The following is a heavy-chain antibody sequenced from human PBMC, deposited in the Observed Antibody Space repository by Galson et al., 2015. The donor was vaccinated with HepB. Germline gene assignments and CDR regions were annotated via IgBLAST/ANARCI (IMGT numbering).Heavy chain of an antibody. V-gene: IGHV3-23*01. CDR3: TKDPYRLVSKGVMVRGIIITNSFDF. D-gene: IGHD3-10*01. Sequence: SLRLSCAASGFTFTDYAMSWVRQAPGKGLEWVSAISGGGGITYYADSVKARFTISRDNSKNTLYLQMYSLRVEDTAIYYCTKDPYRLVSKGVMVRGIIITNSFDFWGQGTMVTVSS. J-gene: IGHJ3*01. CDR2: ISGGGGIT. CDR1: GFTFTDYA.